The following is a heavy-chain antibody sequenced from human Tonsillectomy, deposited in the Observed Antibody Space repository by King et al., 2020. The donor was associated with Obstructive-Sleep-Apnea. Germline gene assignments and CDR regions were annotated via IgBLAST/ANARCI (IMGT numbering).Heavy chain of an antibody. Sequence: VQLVESGGGFVQPGRSLRLSCAASGFTFDDYAIHWVRQASWKGLEWVSGISWDSGSIGYADSVKGRFTISRDNAKNSLYLQMNSLRAEDTALYYCSKDVVVAASYAFDIWGQGTMVTVSS. V-gene: IGHV3-9*01. D-gene: IGHD2-15*01. J-gene: IGHJ3*02. CDR2: ISWDSGSI. CDR3: SKDVVVAASYAFDI. CDR1: GFTFDDYA.